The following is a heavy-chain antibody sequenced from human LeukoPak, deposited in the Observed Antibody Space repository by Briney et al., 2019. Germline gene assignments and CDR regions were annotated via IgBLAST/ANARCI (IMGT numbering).Heavy chain of an antibody. CDR3: ASDYYDSSGYYSPAFDI. D-gene: IGHD3-22*01. Sequence: SETLSLTCTVSGYSISSGYYWGWIRQPPGKGLERIGSIYHSGSTYYNPSLKSRVTISVDTSKNQFSLKLSSVTAADTAVYYCASDYYDSSGYYSPAFDIWGQGTMVTVSS. V-gene: IGHV4-38-2*02. CDR2: IYHSGST. J-gene: IGHJ3*02. CDR1: GYSISSGYY.